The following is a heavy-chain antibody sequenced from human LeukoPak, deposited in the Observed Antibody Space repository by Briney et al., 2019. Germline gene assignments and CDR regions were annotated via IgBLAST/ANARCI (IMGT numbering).Heavy chain of an antibody. CDR1: GFTFGDYA. D-gene: IGHD1-26*01. CDR2: IRSRPYVGTT. J-gene: IGHJ4*02. V-gene: IGHV3-49*04. CDR3: TSDRVGATSPFDY. Sequence: GGSLRLSCTASGFTFGDYAMSWVRQAPGKGLEWVGFIRSRPYVGTTEYAASVKGRFTISRDDSKSIAFLQMNSLKTEDTAVYYCTSDRVGATSPFDYWGQGTLVTVSS.